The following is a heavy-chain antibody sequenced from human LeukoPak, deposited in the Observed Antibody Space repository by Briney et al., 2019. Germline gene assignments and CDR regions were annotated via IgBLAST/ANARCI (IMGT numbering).Heavy chain of an antibody. Sequence: SQTLSLTCAISGDSVSSNSVTWNWIRQSPSRGLEWLGRTYYRSTWYNDYAVSVRGRITVNPDTSKNQFSLHLNSVTPEDTAVYYCARRLTQYDWFDPWGQGILVTVS. CDR3: ARRLTQYDWFDP. V-gene: IGHV6-1*01. J-gene: IGHJ5*02. CDR2: TYYRSTWYN. D-gene: IGHD2-2*01. CDR1: GDSVSSNSVT.